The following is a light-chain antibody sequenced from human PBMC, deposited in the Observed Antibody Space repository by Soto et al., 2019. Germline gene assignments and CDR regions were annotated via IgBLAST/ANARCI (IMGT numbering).Light chain of an antibody. CDR2: DAS. CDR1: ESVSRY. CDR3: QQRSDWPST. Sequence: IVLTQSPATLSLSPGNRATLSCRASESVSRYLAWYQQKPGQAPRLLIYDASSRAAGIPARFSGSGSGTDFTLTITSLEPEDFAVYYCQQRSDWPSTFGGGTKVDIK. J-gene: IGKJ4*01. V-gene: IGKV3-11*01.